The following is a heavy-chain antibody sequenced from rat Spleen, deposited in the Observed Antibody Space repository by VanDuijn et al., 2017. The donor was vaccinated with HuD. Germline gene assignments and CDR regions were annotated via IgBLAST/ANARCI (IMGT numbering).Heavy chain of an antibody. CDR3: ARRYYDGTYYPFDY. J-gene: IGHJ2*01. D-gene: IGHD1-12*02. CDR2: IIYDGSST. V-gene: IGHV5-17*01. CDR1: GFTFSDYA. Sequence: EVQLVESGGGLVQPGRSLKLSCAASGFTFSDYAMAWVRQAPKKGLEWVATIIYDGSSTYYRDSVKGRFTISRDNAKSTLYLQMDSLRSEDTATYYCARRYYDGTYYPFDYWGQGVMVTVSS.